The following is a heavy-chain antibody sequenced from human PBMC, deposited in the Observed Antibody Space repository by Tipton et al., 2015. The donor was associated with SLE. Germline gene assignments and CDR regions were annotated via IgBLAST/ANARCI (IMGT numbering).Heavy chain of an antibody. CDR1: GYTFTSYG. Sequence: QSGAEVKKPGAPVKVSCKASGYTFTSYGISWVRQAPGQGLEWMGWISAYNGNTNYAQKLQGRVTMTTDTSTSTAYMELRSLRSDDTAVYYCARAPIVAPLSVRPFDYWGQGTLVTVSS. V-gene: IGHV1-18*01. D-gene: IGHD5-12*01. CDR3: ARAPIVAPLSVRPFDY. CDR2: ISAYNGNT. J-gene: IGHJ4*02.